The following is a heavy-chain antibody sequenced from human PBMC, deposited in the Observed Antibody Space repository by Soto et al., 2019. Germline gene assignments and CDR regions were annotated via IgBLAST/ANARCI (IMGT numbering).Heavy chain of an antibody. Sequence: GGSLRLSCAASGFTFSSYAMSWVRQAPGKGLEWVSAISGSGGSTYYADSVKGRFTISRDNSKNTLYLQMNSLRAEDAAVYYCAKQYYDSSGYYYFDYWGQGTLVTVSS. CDR1: GFTFSSYA. CDR3: AKQYYDSSGYYYFDY. CDR2: ISGSGGST. J-gene: IGHJ4*02. D-gene: IGHD3-22*01. V-gene: IGHV3-23*01.